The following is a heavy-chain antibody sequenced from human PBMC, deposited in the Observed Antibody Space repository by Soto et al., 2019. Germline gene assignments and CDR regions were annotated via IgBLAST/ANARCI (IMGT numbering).Heavy chain of an antibody. CDR1: GGSFSGYY. D-gene: IGHD2-15*01. CDR2: INHSGST. Sequence: PSETLSLTCAVYGGSFSGYYWSWIRQPPGKGLEWIGEINHSGSTNYNPSLKSRVTISVDTSKNQFSLKLSSVTAADTAVYYCERGSVDIVVVVAANHAEYFQHWGQGTLVTVSS. CDR3: ERGSVDIVVVVAANHAEYFQH. V-gene: IGHV4-34*01. J-gene: IGHJ1*01.